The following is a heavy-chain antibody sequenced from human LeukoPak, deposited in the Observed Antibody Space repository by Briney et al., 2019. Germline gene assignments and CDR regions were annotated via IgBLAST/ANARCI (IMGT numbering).Heavy chain of an antibody. J-gene: IGHJ3*02. D-gene: IGHD3-3*01. CDR1: GFTVSSNY. CDR2: IYSGGST. CDR3: AKVGADYYDFWSGYYRAFDI. V-gene: IGHV3-53*01. Sequence: GGSLRLSCAASGFTVSSNYMSWVRQAPGKGLEWVSVIYSGGSTYYADSVKGRFTISRDNSKNTLYLQMNSLRAEDTAVYYCAKVGADYYDFWSGYYRAFDIWGQGTMVTVSS.